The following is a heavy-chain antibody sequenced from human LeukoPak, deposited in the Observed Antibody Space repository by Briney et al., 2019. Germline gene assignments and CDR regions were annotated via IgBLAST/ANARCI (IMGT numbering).Heavy chain of an antibody. CDR2: IYTSGST. V-gene: IGHV4-61*02. CDR3: ARSYYYDSSGYYYGSDY. D-gene: IGHD3-22*01. J-gene: IGHJ4*02. Sequence: SQTLSLTCTVSGGSISSGSYYWSWIRQPAGKGLEWIGRIYTSGSTNYNPSLKSRVTISVDTSKNQFSLKLSSMTAADTAVYYCARSYYYDSSGYYYGSDYWGQGTLVTVSS. CDR1: GGSISSGSYY.